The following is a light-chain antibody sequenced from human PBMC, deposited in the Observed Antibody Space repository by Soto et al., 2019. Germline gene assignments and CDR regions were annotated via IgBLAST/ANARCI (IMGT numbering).Light chain of an antibody. CDR3: QSYDGSPSGWL. CDR2: GNS. J-gene: IGLJ2*01. Sequence: QSVLTQPPSVSGAPGQRVTISCTGSSSNIGAGYDVHWYQQLPGTAPKLLIYGNSNRPSGVPDRFSGSKSGTSASLAITGRRAADAAEYCAQSYDGSPSGWLFGGG. V-gene: IGLV1-40*01. CDR1: SSNIGAGYD.